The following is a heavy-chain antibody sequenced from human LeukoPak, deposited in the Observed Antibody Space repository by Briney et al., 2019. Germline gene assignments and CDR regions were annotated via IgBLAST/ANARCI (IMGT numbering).Heavy chain of an antibody. CDR1: GYSISSGYY. V-gene: IGHV4-38-2*02. Sequence: SETLSLTCTVSGYSISSGYYWGWIRQPPGKGLEWIGSIYRSGSTYYNPSLKSRVTISVDTSKNQFSLKLSSVTAADTAVYYCATYDSSGYMSGWGQGTLVTVSS. D-gene: IGHD3-22*01. CDR2: IYRSGST. J-gene: IGHJ4*02. CDR3: ATYDSSGYMSG.